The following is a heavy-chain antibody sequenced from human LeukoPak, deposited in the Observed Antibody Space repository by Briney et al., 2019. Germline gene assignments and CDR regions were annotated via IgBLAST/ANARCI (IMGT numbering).Heavy chain of an antibody. V-gene: IGHV3-9*01. CDR2: ISWNSGSI. CDR3: AKDIAYRGYCTNGACYNDYYYYYYGMDV. J-gene: IGHJ6*02. D-gene: IGHD2-8*01. Sequence: PGRSLRLSCAASGFTFDDYAMHWVRHAPGKGLEWVSGISWNSGSIVYADSVKGRFTISRDNAKNSLYLQMNSLRAEDTALYYCAKDIAYRGYCTNGACYNDYYYYYYGMDVWGQGTTVTVSS. CDR1: GFTFDDYA.